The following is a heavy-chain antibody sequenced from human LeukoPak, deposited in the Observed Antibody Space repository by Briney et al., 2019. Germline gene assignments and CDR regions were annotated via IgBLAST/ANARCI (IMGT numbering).Heavy chain of an antibody. Sequence: ASVWVSCKASGYTFTSYGISWVGQAPGQGLEAVGWMRTYSGGRNYAQKLQGRVTMTTDTSTSTAYMELRSQRSDDTAVYYCARVATSGWYSGSWGQGTLVTVSS. D-gene: IGHD6-19*01. CDR3: ARVATSGWYSGS. CDR1: GYTFTSYG. V-gene: IGHV1-18*01. J-gene: IGHJ4*02. CDR2: MRTYSGGR.